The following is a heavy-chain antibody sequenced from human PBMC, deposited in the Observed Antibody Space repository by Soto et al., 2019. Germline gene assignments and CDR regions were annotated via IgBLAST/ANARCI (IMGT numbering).Heavy chain of an antibody. CDR3: AQDGSSSWGAYYFGY. J-gene: IGHJ4*02. Sequence: QVQLVESGGGVVQPGRSLRLSCAAAGFTFSSYGMHGVRQAPGKGLEWVAVIAYDGSNKYYADSVKGRFTISRDNSKNTLYLQMNSLGAEDTAVYYCAQDGSSSWGAYYFGYWGQGTLVTVSS. CDR1: GFTFSSYG. CDR2: IAYDGSNK. D-gene: IGHD6-13*01. V-gene: IGHV3-30*18.